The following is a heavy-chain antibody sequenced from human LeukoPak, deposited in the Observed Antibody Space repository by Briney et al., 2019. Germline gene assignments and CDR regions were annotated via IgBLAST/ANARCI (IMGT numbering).Heavy chain of an antibody. Sequence: GGSLRLSCAASGFTFSSYAMSWVRQAPGKGLEWVSAISGSGGSTYYADSVKGRFTISRDNSKNTLYLQMNSLRAEDTAVYYCARGTYYDFWSGHNWFDPWGQGTLVTVSS. CDR3: ARGTYYDFWSGHNWFDP. V-gene: IGHV3-23*01. CDR1: GFTFSSYA. D-gene: IGHD3-3*01. CDR2: ISGSGGST. J-gene: IGHJ5*02.